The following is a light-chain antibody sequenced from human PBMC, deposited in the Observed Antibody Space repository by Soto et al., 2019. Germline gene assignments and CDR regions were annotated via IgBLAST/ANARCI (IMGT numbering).Light chain of an antibody. CDR2: EGS. V-gene: IGLV2-23*01. CDR3: CSYAGSITYV. J-gene: IGLJ2*01. Sequence: QSALTQPASVSGSPGQSITISCTGTSSDVGSYNLVSWYQQHPGKAPKLMIYEGSKRPSGVFNRFSGSKSGNTASLTISGLQAEDEADYYCCSYAGSITYVFGAGTKLTVL. CDR1: SSDVGSYNL.